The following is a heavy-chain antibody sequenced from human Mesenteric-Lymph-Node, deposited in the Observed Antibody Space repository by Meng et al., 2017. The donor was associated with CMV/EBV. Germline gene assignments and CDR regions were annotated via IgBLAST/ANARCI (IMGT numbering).Heavy chain of an antibody. CDR1: GFTFSDYY. D-gene: IGHD4-17*01. CDR3: AKGAGPTDSGRY. V-gene: IGHV3-23*01. J-gene: IGHJ4*02. Sequence: GESLKISCAASGFTFSDYYMNWVRQAPGKGLEWVSSMSGSGGSTYYADSVKGRFTISRDNSRNTLYLQMNSLRAEDTAVYYCAKGAGPTDSGRYWGQGTLVTVSS. CDR2: MSGSGGST.